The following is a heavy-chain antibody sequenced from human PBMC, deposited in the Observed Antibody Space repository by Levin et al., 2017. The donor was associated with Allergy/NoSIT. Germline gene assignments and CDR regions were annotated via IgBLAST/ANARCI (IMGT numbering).Heavy chain of an antibody. Sequence: GGSLRLSCAASGFTFDDYAMHWVRQAPGKGLEWVSGISWNSGSIGYADSVKGRFTISRDNAKNSLYLQMNSLRAEDTALYYCAKGWGYDYGDSLDYWGQGTLVTVSS. J-gene: IGHJ4*02. CDR3: AKGWGYDYGDSLDY. V-gene: IGHV3-9*01. D-gene: IGHD4-17*01. CDR2: ISWNSGSI. CDR1: GFTFDDYA.